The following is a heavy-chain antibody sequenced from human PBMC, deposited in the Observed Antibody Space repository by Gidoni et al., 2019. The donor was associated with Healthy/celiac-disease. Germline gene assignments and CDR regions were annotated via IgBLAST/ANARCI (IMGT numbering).Heavy chain of an antibody. V-gene: IGHV3-30*18. D-gene: IGHD5-18*01. CDR1: GFTFSSYG. CDR2: ISYDGSNK. CDR3: AKGSGYSLSGYFDY. J-gene: IGHJ4*02. Sequence: QVQLVESGGGVVQPGRSLRLSCAASGFTFSSYGMHWVRQAPGKGLEWVAVISYDGSNKYYADSVKGRFTISRDNSKNTLYLQMNSLRAEDTAVYYCAKGSGYSLSGYFDYWGQGTLVTVSS.